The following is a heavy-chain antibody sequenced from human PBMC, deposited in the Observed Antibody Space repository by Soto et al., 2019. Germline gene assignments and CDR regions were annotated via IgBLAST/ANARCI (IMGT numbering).Heavy chain of an antibody. CDR3: ARERVTVVRGVNGSFYGDCCMDV. V-gene: IGHV3-53*01. CDR2: IYSGGST. J-gene: IGHJ6*02. Sequence: EVQLVESGGGLIQPGGSLRLSCAASGFTVSSNYMSWVRQAPGKGLEWVSVIYSGGSTYYADSVKGRITISRDNTKNTRDLHMNSLGAEDTAVYYCARERVTVVRGVNGSFYGDCCMDVWGQGTTVTVSS. CDR1: GFTVSSNY. D-gene: IGHD3-10*01.